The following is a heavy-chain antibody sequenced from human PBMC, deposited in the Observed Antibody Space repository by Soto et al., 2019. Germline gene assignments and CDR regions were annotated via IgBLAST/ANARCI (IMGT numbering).Heavy chain of an antibody. V-gene: IGHV3-11*01. J-gene: IGHJ5*02. CDR1: TFTFRDYY. Sequence: QVQLLESGGGLVQPGGSLRLSCAASTFTFRDYYISSIRPDPGKGLDWVSYISSGGRTIYYANSVKGRFTISRDNATNSTDLQLDSLRAEATAVYYCARVLLKLWVRGFDPWGQGTLVTVSS. D-gene: IGHD5-18*01. CDR2: ISSGGRTI. CDR3: ARVLLKLWVRGFDP.